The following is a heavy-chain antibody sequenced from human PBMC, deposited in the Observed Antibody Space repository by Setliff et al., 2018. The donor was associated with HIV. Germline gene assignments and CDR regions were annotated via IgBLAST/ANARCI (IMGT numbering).Heavy chain of an antibody. V-gene: IGHV3-74*01. CDR2: VNSDGSST. CDR3: ARDCRVGWVFTYGMDV. D-gene: IGHD6-13*01. Sequence: GGSLRLSCAASGFTFSTNAMNWVRQAPGKGLEWVSRVNSDGSSTNYADSVKGRFTMSRDNAKNTLHLQMNSLRPEDTAVYYCARDCRVGWVFTYGMDVWGQGTLVTVSS. J-gene: IGHJ6*02. CDR1: GFTFSTNA.